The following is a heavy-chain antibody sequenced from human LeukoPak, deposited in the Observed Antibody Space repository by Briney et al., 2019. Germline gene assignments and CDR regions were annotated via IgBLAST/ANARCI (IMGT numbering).Heavy chain of an antibody. CDR1: GGTFSSYA. V-gene: IGHV1-69*13. CDR2: IIPIFGTA. Sequence: ASVKVSCKASGGTFSSYAISWVRQAPGQGLEWMGGIIPIFGTANYAQKFQGRVTITADESTSTAYMELSSLRSEDTAVYYCARTTDCYDRNLDYWGQGTLVTVSS. J-gene: IGHJ4*02. D-gene: IGHD3-22*01. CDR3: ARTTDCYDRNLDY.